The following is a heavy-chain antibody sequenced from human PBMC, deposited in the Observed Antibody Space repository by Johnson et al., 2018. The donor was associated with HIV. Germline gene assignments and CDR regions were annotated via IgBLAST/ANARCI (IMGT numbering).Heavy chain of an antibody. Sequence: VQLVESEGGVVQPGRSLRLSCAASGFTFTNFWMSWVRQAPGKGLEWVADIKQDGSEKYYLDPVKGRFTISRDNARKSLYLQMNNLRAEDTAVYYCVRDDGSDYEAFDIWGQGTMVTVSS. CDR2: IKQDGSEK. CDR3: VRDDGSDYEAFDI. J-gene: IGHJ3*02. D-gene: IGHD2-21*01. V-gene: IGHV3-7*05. CDR1: GFTFTNFW.